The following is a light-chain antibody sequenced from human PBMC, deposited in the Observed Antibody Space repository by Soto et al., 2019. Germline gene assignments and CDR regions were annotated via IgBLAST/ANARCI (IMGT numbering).Light chain of an antibody. CDR3: QQRSNWPT. CDR1: QSVSSY. V-gene: IGKV3-11*01. J-gene: IGKJ2*01. CDR2: DAS. Sequence: EIVLTQSPATLSLSPGERATLSCRASQSVSSYLAWYQQKPCQAPRLLIYDASNRATGIPARFSGGGSGTDFTLTISSLEPEDFAVYYCQQRSNWPTFGQGTKLEIK.